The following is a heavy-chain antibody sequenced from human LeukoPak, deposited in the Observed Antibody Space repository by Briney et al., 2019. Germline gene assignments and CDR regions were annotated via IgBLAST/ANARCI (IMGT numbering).Heavy chain of an antibody. J-gene: IGHJ6*02. V-gene: IGHV4-31*03. Sequence: SETLSLTCTVSGGSISGSSYYWGWIRQHPGKGLEWIGHIYNSGSAYYNPSLMSRVSISIDTSENQFSLKLSSVTAADTAVYYCASTHCASPSCYSYYYSGLDVWGQGTTVTVSS. CDR1: GGSISGSSYY. D-gene: IGHD2-2*01. CDR2: IYNSGSA. CDR3: ASTHCASPSCYSYYYSGLDV.